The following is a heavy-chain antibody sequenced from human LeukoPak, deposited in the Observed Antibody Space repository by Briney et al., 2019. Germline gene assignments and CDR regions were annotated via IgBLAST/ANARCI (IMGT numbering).Heavy chain of an antibody. CDR1: GGSFSGYY. CDR2: INDSGST. J-gene: IGHJ6*03. V-gene: IGHV4-34*01. Sequence: PETLSLTCAVYGGSFSGYYWTWIRQPPGKGLEWIGEINDSGSTNYNPSLKSRVTISSDASKNQFSLKLSSVTAADTAVYYCARGRRDDFSTFYYYMDVWGKGTTVTVSS. CDR3: ARGRRDDFSTFYYYMDV. D-gene: IGHD5-24*01.